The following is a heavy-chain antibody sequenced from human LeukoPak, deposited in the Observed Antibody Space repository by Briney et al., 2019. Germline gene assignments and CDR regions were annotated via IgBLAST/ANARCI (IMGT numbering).Heavy chain of an antibody. V-gene: IGHV1-69*01. D-gene: IGHD3-10*01. J-gene: IGHJ4*02. Sequence: SVKVSCKASGGTFSSDGITWVRQAPGQGLEWMGGIIPSFRKPDYTKKFQGRVTLTADESTSTAYMELSSLRSEDTAVYYCAREGLFTMVRRGTLDNWGQGTLVTVSS. CDR2: IIPSFRKP. CDR3: AREGLFTMVRRGTLDN. CDR1: GGTFSSDG.